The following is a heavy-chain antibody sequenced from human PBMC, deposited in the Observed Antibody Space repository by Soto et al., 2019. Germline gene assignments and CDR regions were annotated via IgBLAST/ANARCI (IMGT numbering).Heavy chain of an antibody. Sequence: GGSLRLSCSASGFRVSIFSMNWVRPAPGKGLEWVSYIMPGSSHIFYAESVKGRFTISRDDSKNMLYLQMNGLRAEDTAVYFCAKDPKSGIPYYFDYWGQGALVTVSS. V-gene: IGHV3-21*05. CDR1: GFRVSIFS. CDR2: IMPGSSHI. J-gene: IGHJ4*02. D-gene: IGHD6-13*01. CDR3: AKDPKSGIPYYFDY.